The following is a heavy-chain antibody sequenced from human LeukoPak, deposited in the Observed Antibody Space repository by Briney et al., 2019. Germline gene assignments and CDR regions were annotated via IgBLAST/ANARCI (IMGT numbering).Heavy chain of an antibody. CDR1: GFTFSSHG. CDR2: ISDDGRTE. J-gene: IGHJ4*02. V-gene: IGHV3-30*18. CDR3: TKEGATGGRYNFDY. Sequence: GGSLRLSCAASGFTFSSHGMHWVRQAPGKGLEWVAVISDDGRTEYYADSVKGRFTISRDNSKNTVSLQMNSLRDDDTAVFHCTKEGATGGRYNFDYWGQGTLVTVSS. D-gene: IGHD7-27*01.